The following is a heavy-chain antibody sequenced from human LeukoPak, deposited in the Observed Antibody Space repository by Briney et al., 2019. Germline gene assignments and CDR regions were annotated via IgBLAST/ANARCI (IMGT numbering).Heavy chain of an antibody. V-gene: IGHV4-34*01. D-gene: IGHD3-10*01. CDR1: GGSFSGYY. Sequence: SETLSLTCALYGGSFSGYYWSWIRHPPGKGLERIGEINHSGSTNYNPSLKSRVTISVDTSKNQFSPKLSSVTAADTAVYYCARVSGNYGSGSYLDYWGRGTLVTVSS. CDR3: ARVSGNYGSGSYLDY. CDR2: INHSGST. J-gene: IGHJ4*02.